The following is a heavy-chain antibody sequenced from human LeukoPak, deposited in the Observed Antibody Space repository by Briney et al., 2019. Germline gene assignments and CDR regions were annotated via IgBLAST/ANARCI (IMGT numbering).Heavy chain of an antibody. CDR2: INHSGST. CDR3: ARPDFYYDTTFDAFDI. D-gene: IGHD3-22*01. V-gene: IGHV4-34*01. Sequence: SETLSLTCAVYGGSFSGYYWSWIRQPPGKGLEWIGEINHSGSTNYNPSLKSRVTISVDTSKNQFSLKLSSVTAADTAVYYCARPDFYYDTTFDAFDIWGQGTMVIVSS. J-gene: IGHJ3*02. CDR1: GGSFSGYY.